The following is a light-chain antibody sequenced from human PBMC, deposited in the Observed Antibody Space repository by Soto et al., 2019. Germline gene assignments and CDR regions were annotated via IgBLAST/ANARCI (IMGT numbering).Light chain of an antibody. CDR2: GAS. CDR1: QSVNSNY. Sequence: ESVFPESHGTLSLSTGETTTLSCSASQSVNSNYLAWYQQKPGQAPRLLIYGASSRATGIPDRFSGSGSGTDFTLTISRLEPEDFAVYYCQQYGSPLTFGGGTKVDI. CDR3: QQYGSPLT. V-gene: IGKV3-20*01. J-gene: IGKJ4*01.